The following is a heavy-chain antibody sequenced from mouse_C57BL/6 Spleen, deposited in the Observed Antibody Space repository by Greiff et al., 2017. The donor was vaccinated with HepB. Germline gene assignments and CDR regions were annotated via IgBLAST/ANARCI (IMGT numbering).Heavy chain of an antibody. Sequence: VQLKESGPELVKPGASVKISCKASGYSFTDYNMNWVKQSNGKSLEWIGVINPNYGTTSYNQKFKGKATLTVDQSSSTAYMQLNSLTSEDSAVYYCARGPPYYSNQRFLAFAYWGQGTLVTVSA. D-gene: IGHD2-5*01. CDR2: INPNYGTT. V-gene: IGHV1-39*01. J-gene: IGHJ3*01. CDR1: GYSFTDYN. CDR3: ARGPPYYSNQRFLAFAY.